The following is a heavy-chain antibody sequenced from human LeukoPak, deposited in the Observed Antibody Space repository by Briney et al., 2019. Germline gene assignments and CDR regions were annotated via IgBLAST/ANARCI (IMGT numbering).Heavy chain of an antibody. Sequence: GGSLRLSCAASGFTSSSYEMNWVRQAPGKGLEWVSYISSSGSTIYYADSVKGRLTISRDNAKNSLYLQMNSLRAEDTAVYYCARLGNYDFGIWGQGTMVTVSS. D-gene: IGHD3-3*01. CDR3: ARLGNYDFGI. CDR1: GFTSSSYE. V-gene: IGHV3-48*03. CDR2: ISSSGSTI. J-gene: IGHJ3*02.